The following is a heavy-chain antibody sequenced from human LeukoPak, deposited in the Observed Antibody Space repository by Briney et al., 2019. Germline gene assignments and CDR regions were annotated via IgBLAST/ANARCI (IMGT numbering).Heavy chain of an antibody. CDR2: IWYDGSNK. D-gene: IGHD5-18*01. V-gene: IGHV3-33*01. Sequence: GGSLRLSCAASGFTFSSYGMHWVRQAPGKGLEWVAVIWYDGSNKYYADSVKGRFTISRDNSKNTLYLQMNSLRAEDTAVYYCARDFGDVIQLWAFDYWGQGTLVTVSS. J-gene: IGHJ4*02. CDR1: GFTFSSYG. CDR3: ARDFGDVIQLWAFDY.